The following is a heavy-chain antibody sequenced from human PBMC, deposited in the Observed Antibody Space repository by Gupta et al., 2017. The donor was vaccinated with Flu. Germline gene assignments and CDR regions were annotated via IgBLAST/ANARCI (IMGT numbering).Heavy chain of an antibody. CDR2: INPNSGGT. Sequence: QVQLVQSGAEVKKPGASVQVSCKASGYTFTGYYMHWVRQAPGQGLEWMGWINPNSGGTNYAQKFQGRVTMTRDTSISTAYMELSRLRSDDTAVYYCARDGAPITWIQLWSSYYYYGMDVWGQGTTVTVSS. J-gene: IGHJ6*02. CDR1: GYTFTGYY. V-gene: IGHV1-2*02. CDR3: ARDGAPITWIQLWSSYYYYGMDV. D-gene: IGHD5-18*01.